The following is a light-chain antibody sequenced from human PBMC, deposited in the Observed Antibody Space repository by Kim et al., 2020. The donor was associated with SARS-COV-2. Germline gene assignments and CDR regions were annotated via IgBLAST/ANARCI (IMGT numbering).Light chain of an antibody. CDR2: AAS. CDR3: QQSYTTPLT. CDR1: QSISSQ. V-gene: IGKV1-39*01. Sequence: DIQMTQSPSSLSASVGDRVTITCRASQSISSQLNWYEQKPGKAPKLLIYAASSLQSGVPSRFSGSGSGTDFTLTISSLQPEDFATYYCQQSYTTPLTFGGGTKVDIK. J-gene: IGKJ4*01.